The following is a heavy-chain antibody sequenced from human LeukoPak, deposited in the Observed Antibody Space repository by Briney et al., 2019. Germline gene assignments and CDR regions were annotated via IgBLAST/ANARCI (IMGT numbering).Heavy chain of an antibody. CDR1: GGTFSSYA. CDR3: ARDARVADDAFDI. Sequence: SVKVSCKASGGTFSSYAISWVRQAPGQGLEWMGGIIPIFGTANYAQKFQGRVTITADESTSTAYMELSSLRSEDTAVYYCARDARVADDAFDIWGQGTMVTVSS. CDR2: IIPIFGTA. V-gene: IGHV1-69*13. J-gene: IGHJ3*02. D-gene: IGHD2-15*01.